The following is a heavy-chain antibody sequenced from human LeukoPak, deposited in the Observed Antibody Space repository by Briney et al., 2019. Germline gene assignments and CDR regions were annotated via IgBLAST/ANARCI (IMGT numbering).Heavy chain of an antibody. Sequence: ASVKVSCKASGYTFTGYYMHWVRHAPGQGLEWMGWINPNSGGTNYAQKFQGRVTMTRDTSISTAYMELSRLRSDDTAVYYCATLRKYDILTAPDYWGQGTLVTVSS. V-gene: IGHV1-2*02. D-gene: IGHD3-9*01. CDR2: INPNSGGT. CDR3: ATLRKYDILTAPDY. CDR1: GYTFTGYY. J-gene: IGHJ4*02.